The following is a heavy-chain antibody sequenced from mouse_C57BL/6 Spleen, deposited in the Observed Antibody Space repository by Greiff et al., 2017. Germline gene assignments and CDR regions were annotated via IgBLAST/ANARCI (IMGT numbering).Heavy chain of an antibody. CDR3: ARDLDGYYDY. CDR1: GFTFSSYG. D-gene: IGHD2-3*01. CDR2: ISSGGSYT. Sequence: EVHLVESGGDLVKPGGSLKLSCAASGFTFSSYGMSWVRQTTYKRLEWVATISSGGSYTYYPDSVKGRFTISKDNAKNTLYLQMSSLKSEDTAMYYGARDLDGYYDYWGQGTTLTVSS. V-gene: IGHV5-6*01. J-gene: IGHJ2*01.